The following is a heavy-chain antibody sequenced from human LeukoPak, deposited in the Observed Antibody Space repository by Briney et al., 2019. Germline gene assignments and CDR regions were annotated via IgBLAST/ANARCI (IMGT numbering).Heavy chain of an antibody. J-gene: IGHJ4*02. V-gene: IGHV3-30*02. D-gene: IGHD2-2*01. CDR1: GFTFSSYG. Sequence: GGSLRLSCAASGFTFSSYGMHWVRQAPGKGLEWVAFIRYDGGNKYYADSVKGRFTISRDNSKSTLYLQMNSLRAEETAVYYCAKYLSSSSSSADYWGQGTLVTVSS. CDR3: AKYLSSSSSSADY. CDR2: IRYDGGNK.